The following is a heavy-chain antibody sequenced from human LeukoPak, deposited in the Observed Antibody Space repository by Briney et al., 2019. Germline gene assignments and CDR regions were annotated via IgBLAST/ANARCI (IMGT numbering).Heavy chain of an antibody. CDR1: GYSISSGYY. J-gene: IGHJ4*02. CDR2: MHHSGST. D-gene: IGHD5-18*01. V-gene: IGHV4-38-2*01. CDR3: AAENLDTAMVRIPY. Sequence: PSETLSLTCAVSGYSISSGYYWGWMRQPPGKGLEWIGSMHHSGSTFYNPSLKSRVTISVDTSKNQFSLKLSSVTAADTAVYFCAAENLDTAMVRIPYWGQGTLVTVSS.